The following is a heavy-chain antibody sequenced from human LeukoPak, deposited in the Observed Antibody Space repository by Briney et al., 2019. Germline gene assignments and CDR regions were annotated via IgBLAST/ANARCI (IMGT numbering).Heavy chain of an antibody. Sequence: GGSLRLSCTVSGFNFGDFAMSWVRQAPGKGLEWLSFIRSTIYGGTTDYAASVKGRFTISRDDSKSIAYLQMNSLKTEDTAMYYCTRDYPASFDVWGQGTLVTVSS. V-gene: IGHV3-49*04. CDR3: TRDYPASFDV. J-gene: IGHJ3*01. CDR2: IRSTIYGGTT. CDR1: GFNFGDFA.